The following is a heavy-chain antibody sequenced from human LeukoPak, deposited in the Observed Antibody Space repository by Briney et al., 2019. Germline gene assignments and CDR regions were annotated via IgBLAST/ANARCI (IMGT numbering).Heavy chain of an antibody. CDR3: ARQSLGASGLDH. CDR1: GFRFNSHH. CDR2: APHDRSSP. J-gene: IGHJ4*02. D-gene: IGHD1-26*01. V-gene: IGHV3-30*03. Sequence: QAGGSLRLSCAVSGFRFNSHHMHWVRQAPNKGLEWVAVAPHDRSSPSHVASVNGRFTISRDNSKDTLFLHMDNLRVDDTAIYYCARQSLGASGLDHWGQGVLVTVSS.